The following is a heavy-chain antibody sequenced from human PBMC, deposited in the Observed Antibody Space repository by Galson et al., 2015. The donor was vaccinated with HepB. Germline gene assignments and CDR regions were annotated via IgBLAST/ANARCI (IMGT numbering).Heavy chain of an antibody. Sequence: LRLSCAASGFTFTNYPLTWVRQAPGKGLEWVGRIKSKTDGGTTDYAAPVKGRFTISRDDSKNTLYLQMNSLKTEDTAVYYCTPHQTYSSGWYRAEEISDWFDPWGQGTLVTVSS. D-gene: IGHD6-19*01. J-gene: IGHJ5*02. V-gene: IGHV3-15*01. CDR2: IKSKTDGGTT. CDR1: GFTFTNYP. CDR3: TPHQTYSSGWYRAEEISDWFDP.